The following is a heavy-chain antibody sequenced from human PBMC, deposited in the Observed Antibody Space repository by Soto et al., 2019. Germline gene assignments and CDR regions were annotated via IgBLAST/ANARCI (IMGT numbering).Heavy chain of an antibody. D-gene: IGHD5-12*01. J-gene: IGHJ6*02. V-gene: IGHV3-43D*04. CDR2: ISWDGGST. Sequence: PVGSLRLSCAASGFTFDDYAMHWVRQAPGKGLEWVSLISWDGGSTYYADSVKGRFTISRDNSKNSLYLQMNSLRAEDTALYYCAKDIHGGYARTYYYGMDVWGQGTTVTVSS. CDR1: GFTFDDYA. CDR3: AKDIHGGYARTYYYGMDV.